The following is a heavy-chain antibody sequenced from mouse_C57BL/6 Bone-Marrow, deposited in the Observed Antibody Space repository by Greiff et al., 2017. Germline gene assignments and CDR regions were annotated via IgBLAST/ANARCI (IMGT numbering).Heavy chain of an antibody. CDR2: IYPGDGDT. CDR3: VRRVFDY. CDR1: GYAFSSSW. V-gene: IGHV1-82*01. Sequence: QVQLQQSGPELVKPGASVKISCKASGYAFSSSWMNWVKQRPGKGLEWIGRIYPGDGDTNYNGKFKGKATLTADKSSSTAYMQRSSLTSEDSAVYFCVRRVFDYWGQGTTLTVSS. J-gene: IGHJ2*01.